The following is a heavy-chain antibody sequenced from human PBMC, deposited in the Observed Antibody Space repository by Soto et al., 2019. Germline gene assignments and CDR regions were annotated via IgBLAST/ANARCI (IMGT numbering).Heavy chain of an antibody. Sequence: QVQLVQSGAEVKKPGASVKVSCKASGYTFTSYYIHCVRQAPGQGLEWIGIINPVTGITTYSQKFQVRVTMTRDTSTSTVYMDLSSLRSEDTAVYYCARDPRGSSSGYFDLWGRGTLVTVSS. J-gene: IGHJ2*01. CDR2: INPVTGIT. CDR1: GYTFTSYY. CDR3: ARDPRGSSSGYFDL. D-gene: IGHD3-10*01. V-gene: IGHV1-46*01.